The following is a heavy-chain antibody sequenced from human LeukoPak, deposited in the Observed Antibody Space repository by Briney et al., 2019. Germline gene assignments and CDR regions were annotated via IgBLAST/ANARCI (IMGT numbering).Heavy chain of an antibody. CDR2: IYYSGST. Sequence: KPSETLSLTCTVSGGSISSSSYYWGWIRQPPGKGLEWIGSIYYSGSTYYNPSLKSRVTISVDTSKNQFSLKLSSVTAADTAVYYCASWVWVITFGGIEPWGQGTLVTVSS. D-gene: IGHD3-16*01. CDR1: GGSISSSSYY. CDR3: ASWVWVITFGGIEP. J-gene: IGHJ5*02. V-gene: IGHV4-39*01.